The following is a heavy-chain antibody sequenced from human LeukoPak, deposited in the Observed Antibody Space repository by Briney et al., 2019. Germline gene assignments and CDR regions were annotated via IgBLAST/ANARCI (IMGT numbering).Heavy chain of an antibody. V-gene: IGHV4-39*01. D-gene: IGHD3-10*01. CDR3: ARLGVRGVTTDY. J-gene: IGHJ4*02. CDR2: FYYSGST. Sequence: SETLSLTCTVSAGSISSSTYYWGWIRQPPGKGLEWIGSFYYSGSTYYNPSLKSRVTISVDTSNNQFSLKLSSVTAADTAVYYCARLGVRGVTTDYWGQGTLVTVSS. CDR1: AGSISSSTYY.